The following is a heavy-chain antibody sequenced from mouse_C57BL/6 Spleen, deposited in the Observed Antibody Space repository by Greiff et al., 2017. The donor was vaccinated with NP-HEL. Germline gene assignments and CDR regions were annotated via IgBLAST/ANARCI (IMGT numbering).Heavy chain of an antibody. Sequence: EVKLVESGGDLVKPGGSLKLSCAASGFTFSSYGMSWVRQTPDKRLEWVATISSGGSYTYYPDSVKGRFTISRDNAKNTLYLQMSSLKSEDTAMYYCARQGELGRGSYWYFDVWGTGTTVTVSS. CDR3: ARQGELGRGSYWYFDV. CDR2: ISSGGSYT. D-gene: IGHD4-1*01. V-gene: IGHV5-6*02. CDR1: GFTFSSYG. J-gene: IGHJ1*03.